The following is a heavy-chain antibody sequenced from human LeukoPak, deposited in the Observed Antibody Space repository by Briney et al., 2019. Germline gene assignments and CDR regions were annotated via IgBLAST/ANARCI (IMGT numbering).Heavy chain of an antibody. CDR2: ISSSGTYT. Sequence: GGSLRLACAASGFTFSYYYMSWMRQAPGKGLGWVSYISSSGTYTNYADSVRGRFTISRDNAKNSLHLQMNSLRAEDTAVYYCARKGAASGLDYWGQGTLVTVSS. CDR3: ARKGAASGLDY. J-gene: IGHJ4*02. D-gene: IGHD3-10*01. CDR1: GFTFSYYY. V-gene: IGHV3-11*03.